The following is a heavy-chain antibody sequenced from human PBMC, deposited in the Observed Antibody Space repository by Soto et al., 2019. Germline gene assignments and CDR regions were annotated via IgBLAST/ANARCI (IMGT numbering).Heavy chain of an antibody. Sequence: SVQVDCKAAGYTYSRYAMHWVRQAPGQRLEWMGWINAGNGNTKYSQKFQGRVTITRDTSASTAYMELSSLRSEDTAVYYCARASIFSGQLWGQGTLVTVSS. D-gene: IGHD3-3*01. CDR1: GYTYSRYA. J-gene: IGHJ4*02. V-gene: IGHV1-3*01. CDR3: ARASIFSGQL. CDR2: INAGNGNT.